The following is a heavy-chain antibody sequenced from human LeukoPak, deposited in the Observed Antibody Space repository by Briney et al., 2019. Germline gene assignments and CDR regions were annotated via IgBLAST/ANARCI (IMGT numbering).Heavy chain of an antibody. CDR2: ISSSGSTI. J-gene: IGHJ5*02. D-gene: IGHD6-6*01. CDR3: AKDREQLVRRSDWFDP. V-gene: IGHV3-48*03. CDR1: GFTFSSYE. Sequence: GGSLRLSCAASGFTFSSYEMNWVRQAPGKGLEWVSYISSSGSTIYYADSVKGRFTISRDNAKNSLYLQMNSLRAEDTAVYYCAKDREQLVRRSDWFDPWGQGTLVTVSS.